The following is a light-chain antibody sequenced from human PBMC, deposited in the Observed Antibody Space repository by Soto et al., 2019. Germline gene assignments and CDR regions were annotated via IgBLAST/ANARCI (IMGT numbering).Light chain of an antibody. CDR2: DAS. Sequence: EIVLTQSPANLSLSPGERATLSCRASQSVSSYLAWYQQKPGQAPTLLIYDASNRATGIPARFSGSGSGTDFTLTISSLEPEDFAVYYCQQRSNWQFTFGPGTKVDIK. CDR1: QSVSSY. J-gene: IGKJ3*01. V-gene: IGKV3-11*01. CDR3: QQRSNWQFT.